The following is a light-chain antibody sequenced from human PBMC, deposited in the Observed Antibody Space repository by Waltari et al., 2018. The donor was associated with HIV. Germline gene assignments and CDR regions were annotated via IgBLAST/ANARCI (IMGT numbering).Light chain of an antibody. J-gene: IGLJ3*02. CDR3: LLYYGGRRPSWV. CDR1: NGAVSTSYY. Sequence: VVTQEPSLTVSPGGTVTLPCASSNGAVSTSYYPSGFQQRPGQEPRPLIFSLNKGHSLTPAHFSGSLLGDKAVLTLSPVQPEDEADYYCLLYYGGRRPSWVFGGGTKLTVL. V-gene: IGLV7-43*01. CDR2: SLN.